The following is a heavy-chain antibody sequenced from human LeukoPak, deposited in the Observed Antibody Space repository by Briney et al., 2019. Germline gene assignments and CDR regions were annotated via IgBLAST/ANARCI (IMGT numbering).Heavy chain of an antibody. V-gene: IGHV4-34*01. CDR2: INHSGST. CDR1: GGSFSGYY. J-gene: IGHJ5*02. Sequence: SETLSLTCAVYGGSFSGYYWSWIRQPPGKGLEWIGEINHSGSTNYNPSLKSQVTISVDTSKNQFSLKLSSVTAADTAVYYCARLTGWFDPWGQGTLVTVSS. CDR3: ARLTGWFDP.